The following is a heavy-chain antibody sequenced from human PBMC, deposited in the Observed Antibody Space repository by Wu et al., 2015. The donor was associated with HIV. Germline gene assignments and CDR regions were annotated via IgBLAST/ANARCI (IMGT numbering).Heavy chain of an antibody. J-gene: IGHJ4*02. CDR1: GYSFSSHY. Sequence: QVHLVQSGAEVKKIGASVKVSCKASGYSFSSHYIHWVRQAPGQGPEWMGIINPSGGSTSYAQSFQGRVSMTRDTSTSTVYMELSSLRSEDTAVYYCARSSYYYDSSGYTNFDYWGQGTLVTVSS. CDR2: INPSGGST. CDR3: ARSSYYYDSSGYTNFDY. D-gene: IGHD3-22*01. V-gene: IGHV1-46*01.